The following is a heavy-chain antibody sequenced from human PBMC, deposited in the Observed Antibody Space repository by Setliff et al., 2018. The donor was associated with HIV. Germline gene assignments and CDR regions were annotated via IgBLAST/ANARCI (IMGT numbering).Heavy chain of an antibody. V-gene: IGHV4-61*01. CDR3: ARGFGSSWGGNYYYYYMDV. CDR1: GYSVSRGYF. Sequence: SETLSPTCAVSGYSVSRGYFWGWIRQPPGKGLEWNGYIYYSGSTNYNPPLKSRVTISVDTSKNQFSLKLSSVTAADTAVYYCARGFGSSWGGNYYYYYMDVWGKGTTVTVSS. D-gene: IGHD6-13*01. CDR2: IYYSGST. J-gene: IGHJ6*03.